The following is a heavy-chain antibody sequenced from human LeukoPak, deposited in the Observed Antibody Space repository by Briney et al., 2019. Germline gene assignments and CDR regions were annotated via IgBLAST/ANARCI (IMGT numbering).Heavy chain of an antibody. CDR3: ARDRESESDSEGDY. CDR2: IKQGGSEI. D-gene: IGHD4-11*01. CDR1: GFTFSRFW. J-gene: IGHJ4*02. Sequence: GGSLRLSCSASGFTFSRFWMSWVRQAPGKGLEYVALIKQGGSEIFHMDSVKGRFTISRDDATNSLYLQTNSLRVEDTALYYCARDRESESDSEGDYWGQGTLVTVSS. V-gene: IGHV3-7*01.